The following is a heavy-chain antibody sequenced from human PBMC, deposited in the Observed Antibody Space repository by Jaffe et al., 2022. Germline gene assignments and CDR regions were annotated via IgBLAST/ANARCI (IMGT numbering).Heavy chain of an antibody. J-gene: IGHJ4*02. CDR3: ARDQVDYGSGSSLDY. CDR2: ISSSSSTI. CDR1: GFTFSSYS. V-gene: IGHV3-48*01. D-gene: IGHD3-10*01. Sequence: EVQLVESGGGLVQPGGSLRLSCAASGFTFSSYSMNWVRQAPGKGLEWVSYISSSSSTIYYADSVKGRFTISRDNAKNSLYLQMNSLRAEDTAVYYCARDQVDYGSGSSLDYWGQGTLVTVSS.